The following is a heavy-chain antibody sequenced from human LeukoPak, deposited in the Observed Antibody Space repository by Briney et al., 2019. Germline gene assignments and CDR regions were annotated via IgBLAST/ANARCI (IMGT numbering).Heavy chain of an antibody. CDR1: QFTFNKYG. J-gene: IGHJ4*02. Sequence: GGSLRLSCATSQFTFNKYGMHWVRQAPGRGLERVAFVRYDGTTNQYSDSVKGRFFISRDNSRDMLFLRMNNLSAEDTAVYYCAKGGPSVAATFDHWGQGTRVIVSS. V-gene: IGHV3-30*02. CDR3: AKGGPSVAATFDH. D-gene: IGHD6-19*01. CDR2: VRYDGTTN.